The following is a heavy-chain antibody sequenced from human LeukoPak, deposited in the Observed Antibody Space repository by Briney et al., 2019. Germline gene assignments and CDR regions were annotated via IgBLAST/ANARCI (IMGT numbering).Heavy chain of an antibody. CDR1: GFTFSNHG. CDR3: AKDLGIAASRAFDI. Sequence: GRSLRLSCAASGFTFSNHGMHWVRQAPGKGPEWVALIWYDGSNKYYGDSVKGRFTISRDNSKNTVYLQMNSLRAEDTAVYYCAKDLGIAASRAFDIWGQGTMVTVSS. CDR2: IWYDGSNK. J-gene: IGHJ3*02. D-gene: IGHD6-25*01. V-gene: IGHV3-33*06.